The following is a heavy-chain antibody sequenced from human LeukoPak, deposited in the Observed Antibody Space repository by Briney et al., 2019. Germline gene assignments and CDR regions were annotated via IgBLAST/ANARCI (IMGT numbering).Heavy chain of an antibody. CDR3: ARVITVTTHYYYYMDV. J-gene: IGHJ6*03. V-gene: IGHV4-39*07. CDR2: IYHSGST. D-gene: IGHD4-17*01. Sequence: SETLSLTCTVSGGSVSSSSYYWGWIRQPPGKGLEWIGEIYHSGSTNYNPSLKSRVTISVDKSKNQFSLKLSSVTAADTAVYYCARVITVTTHYYYYMDVWGKGTTVTVSS. CDR1: GGSVSSSSYY.